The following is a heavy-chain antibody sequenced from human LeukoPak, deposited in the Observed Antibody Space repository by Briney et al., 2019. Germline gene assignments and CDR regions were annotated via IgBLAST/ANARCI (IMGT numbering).Heavy chain of an antibody. V-gene: IGHV3-7*01. Sequence: GGSLRLSCAASGFTFSSYWMSWVRQAPGKGLEWVANIKQDGSEKYYVDSVKGRFTISRDNAKNSLYLQMNSLRAKDTAVYYCARDISIWSGYYTMGGNWFDPWGQGTLVTVSS. CDR3: ARDISIWSGYYTMGGNWFDP. J-gene: IGHJ5*02. CDR2: IKQDGSEK. CDR1: GFTFSSYW. D-gene: IGHD3-3*01.